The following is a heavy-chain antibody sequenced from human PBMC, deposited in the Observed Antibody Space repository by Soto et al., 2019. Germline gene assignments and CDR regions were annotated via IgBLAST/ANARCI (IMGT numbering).Heavy chain of an antibody. CDR3: AREGNLGRWLQPLDF. Sequence: QVQLQVSGPGLVKPSETLSLTCTVSGDSISAYSWSWVRQPPGKGLEWIGNIHYNGNTKYNPSLKSRVTMSLDTSKNQFSLRLISVTAADTVKYFCAREGNLGRWLQPLDFWGQGTLVTVSS. CDR1: GDSISAYS. D-gene: IGHD5-12*01. V-gene: IGHV4-59*01. CDR2: IHYNGNT. J-gene: IGHJ4*02.